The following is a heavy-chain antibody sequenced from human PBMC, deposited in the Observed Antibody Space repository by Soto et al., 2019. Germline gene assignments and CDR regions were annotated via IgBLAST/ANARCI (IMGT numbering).Heavy chain of an antibody. CDR1: GGSISSGGYY. J-gene: IGHJ5*02. CDR2: IYYSGST. V-gene: IGHV4-31*03. D-gene: IGHD2-2*02. CDR3: ARVLFGSSVVVPAAIVYWFDP. Sequence: SETLSLTCTVSGGSISSGGYYWSWIRQHPGKGLEWIGYIYYSGSTYYTPSLKSRVTISVDTSKDQFSLKLSSVTAADTAVYYCARVLFGSSVVVPAAIVYWFDPWGQGTLVTVSS.